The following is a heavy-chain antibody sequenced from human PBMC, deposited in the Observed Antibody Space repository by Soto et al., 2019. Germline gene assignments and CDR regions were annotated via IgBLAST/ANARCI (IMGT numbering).Heavy chain of an antibody. CDR1: GTSVSNYY. D-gene: IGHD3-10*01. CDR3: ARGGIQLSYAFDY. V-gene: IGHV4-4*07. J-gene: IGHJ4*02. CDR2: IYTSGST. Sequence: QVQLQESGPGLVKPSETLSLTCSVSGTSVSNYYWSWIRQPAGKGLEHIGRIYTSGSTSYNPSLKSRVTMPMDTSQTPLYLNLTSVTAADTAVYYCARGGIQLSYAFDYWGQGILVTVSS.